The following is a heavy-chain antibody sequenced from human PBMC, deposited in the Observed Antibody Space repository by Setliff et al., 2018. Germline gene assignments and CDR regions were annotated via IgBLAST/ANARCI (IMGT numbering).Heavy chain of an antibody. Sequence: RASVKVSCKASGYTFSNYGITWVRQAPGQGLEWMGWISAYTGNTKFAQKFQGRVTMTTDTSTSTAYLELRSLTSDDTAVYYCSRLVRYCTRTTCQRASGAELWGQGSLVTVSS. CDR1: GYTFSNYG. CDR3: SRLVRYCTRTTCQRASGAEL. CDR2: ISAYTGNT. D-gene: IGHD2-2*01. V-gene: IGHV1-18*01. J-gene: IGHJ4*02.